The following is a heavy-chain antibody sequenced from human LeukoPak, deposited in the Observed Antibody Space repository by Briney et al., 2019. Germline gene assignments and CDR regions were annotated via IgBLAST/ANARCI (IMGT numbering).Heavy chain of an antibody. CDR3: VRSAKTFDY. CDR1: GFTFISSL. CDR2: IKHDGTEK. J-gene: IGHJ4*02. V-gene: IGHV3-7*01. Sequence: GGSLRLSCAASGFTFISSLMSWVRQAPGKGLEWVANIKHDGTEKYCVDSVKGRFTISRDNAKNSLYLQMNSLRAEDTAVYYCVRSAKTFDYWGQGTLVTVSS.